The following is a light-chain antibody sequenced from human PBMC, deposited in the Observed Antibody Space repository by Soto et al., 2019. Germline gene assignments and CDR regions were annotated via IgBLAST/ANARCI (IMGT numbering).Light chain of an antibody. J-gene: IGLJ3*02. V-gene: IGLV2-14*01. CDR2: AVS. CDR1: SSDVGGYNY. CDR3: SAYTSSSTWV. Sequence: QSALTQPASVSGSPGQSITISCTGTSSDVGGYNYVSWYQQHPGKAPKLMIYAVSNRPSGVSNRFSGSKSGNTASLTISGRQAEDEADYYCSAYTSSSTWVFGGGTKVTV.